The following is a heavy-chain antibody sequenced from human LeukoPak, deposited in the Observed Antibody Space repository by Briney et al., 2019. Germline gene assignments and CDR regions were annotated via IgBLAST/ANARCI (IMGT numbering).Heavy chain of an antibody. J-gene: IGHJ4*02. Sequence: GGSLRLSCADSGFTFSSYWIHWVRQAPGKGLVWVSRINSDGSSTSYADSVKGRFTISRDNAKNTLYLQMNSLRAEDTAVYYCARAVGYGDYHRGVLDYWSQGTLVTVSS. CDR1: GFTFSSYW. V-gene: IGHV3-74*01. CDR2: INSDGSST. D-gene: IGHD4-17*01. CDR3: ARAVGYGDYHRGVLDY.